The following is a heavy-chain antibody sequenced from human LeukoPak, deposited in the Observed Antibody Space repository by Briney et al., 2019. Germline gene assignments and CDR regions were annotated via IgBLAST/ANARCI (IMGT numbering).Heavy chain of an antibody. CDR1: GCTVGRYA. Sequence: SVKVSCKASGCTVGRYAISWVRQAPGQALEWMGRIIPFFGAATSAQKFQGRVTLPTDESTSTAYMELSSLRSEDTAVYYCASRRWGVVVPADPFDPWGQGTLVTVSS. V-gene: IGHV1-69*05. CDR2: IIPFFGAA. J-gene: IGHJ5*02. D-gene: IGHD2-2*01. CDR3: ASRRWGVVVPADPFDP.